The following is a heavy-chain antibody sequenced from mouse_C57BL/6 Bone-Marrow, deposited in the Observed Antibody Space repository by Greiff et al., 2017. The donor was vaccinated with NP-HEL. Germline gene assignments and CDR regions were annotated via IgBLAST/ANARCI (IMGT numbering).Heavy chain of an antibody. Sequence: DVQLVESGGGLVQPGGSLKLSCAASGFTFSDYYMYWVRQTPEKRLEWVAYISNGGGSTYYPDTVKGRFTISRDNAKNTLYLQMSRLKSEDTAMYYCARPNWAWFAYWGQGTLVTVSA. D-gene: IGHD4-1*02. CDR3: ARPNWAWFAY. CDR1: GFTFSDYY. J-gene: IGHJ3*01. CDR2: ISNGGGST. V-gene: IGHV5-12*01.